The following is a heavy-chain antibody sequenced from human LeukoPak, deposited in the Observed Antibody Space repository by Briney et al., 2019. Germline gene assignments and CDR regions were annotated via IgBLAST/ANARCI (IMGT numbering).Heavy chain of an antibody. D-gene: IGHD5-18*01. CDR3: AKVKGYSYGHYYYGMEV. J-gene: IGHJ6*02. Sequence: GGSLRLSCAASGFTFNTYGMHWVRQAPGKGLEWVAVISYDGGVKYYADSVKGRFTISRDNSKNTLYLQMNSLRAEDTAVYYCAKVKGYSYGHYYYGMEVWGQGTTVTVSS. V-gene: IGHV3-30*18. CDR2: ISYDGGVK. CDR1: GFTFNTYG.